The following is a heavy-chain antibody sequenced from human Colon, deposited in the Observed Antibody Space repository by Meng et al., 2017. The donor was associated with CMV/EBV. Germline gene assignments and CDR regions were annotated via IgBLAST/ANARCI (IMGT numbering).Heavy chain of an antibody. V-gene: IGHV3-7*04. D-gene: IGHD3-10*01. CDR3: ATDTARVRGY. J-gene: IGHJ4*02. Sequence: GESLKISCAASGFPFSLFIMNWVRQAPEKGLEWVANINADGSEKYYLDSVKGRFTIFRDNAKNSLYLLVNSLRVEDTAVYYCATDTARVRGYWGQGTLVTVSS. CDR1: GFPFSLFI. CDR2: INADGSEK.